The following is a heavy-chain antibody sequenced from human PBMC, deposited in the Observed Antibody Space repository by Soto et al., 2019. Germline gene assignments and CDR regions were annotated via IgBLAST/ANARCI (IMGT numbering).Heavy chain of an antibody. CDR1: GFTFSNNG. CDR3: AMDLYGGSSRFDY. V-gene: IGHV3-30*03. Sequence: QVQLVESGGGVVQPGRSLRLSCVASGFTFSNNGIHWVRQAPGKGLEWVAVISSDGSKKYYADSVKGRFTISRDNSKNTLYLHMNSLRAEDTAVYYCAMDLYGGSSRFDYWGQGTLVTVS. J-gene: IGHJ4*02. D-gene: IGHD2-15*01. CDR2: ISSDGSKK.